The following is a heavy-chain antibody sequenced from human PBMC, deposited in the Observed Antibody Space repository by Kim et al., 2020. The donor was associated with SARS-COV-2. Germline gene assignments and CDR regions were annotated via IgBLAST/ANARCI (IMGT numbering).Heavy chain of an antibody. Sequence: GGSLRLSCAASGFTFSSYSMNWVRQAPGKGLEWVSSISSSSSYIYYADSVKGRFTISRDNAKNSLYLQMNSLRAEDTAVYYCARDPISLTFGGVTEGQYFDYWGQGTLVTVSS. CDR1: GFTFSSYS. V-gene: IGHV3-21*01. J-gene: IGHJ4*02. CDR3: ARDPISLTFGGVTEGQYFDY. CDR2: ISSSSSYI. D-gene: IGHD3-16*01.